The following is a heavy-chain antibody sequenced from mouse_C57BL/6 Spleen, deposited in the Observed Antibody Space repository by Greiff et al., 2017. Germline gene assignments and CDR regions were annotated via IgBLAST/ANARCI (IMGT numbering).Heavy chain of an antibody. V-gene: IGHV1-64*01. CDR3: ARWGDYDGYWYFDV. D-gene: IGHD2-4*01. Sequence: QVQLQQPGAELVKPGASVKLSCKASGYTFTSYWMHWVKQRPGQGLEWIGMIHPNSGSTNYNEKFKSKATLTVDKSSSTAYMQLSSLTSEDSAVYYCARWGDYDGYWYFDVWGTGTTVTVSS. CDR1: GYTFTSYW. J-gene: IGHJ1*03. CDR2: IHPNSGST.